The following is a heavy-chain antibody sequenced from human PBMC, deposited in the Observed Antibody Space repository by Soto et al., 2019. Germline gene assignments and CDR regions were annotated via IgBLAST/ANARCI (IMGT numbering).Heavy chain of an antibody. Sequence: QVQLQESGPGLVMPSQTLSLTCTVSGGSIHDIGSYWTWIRQSPGRGPEWIGYIHNSGNTFYSPSLKRRLAISIDTSKSQFSLRLSAVTAADTAFYYCARSTYGEGYPHFFADWGQGTLVTVSS. D-gene: IGHD3-16*02. J-gene: IGHJ4*02. CDR3: ARSTYGEGYPHFFAD. CDR2: IHNSGNT. V-gene: IGHV4-30-4*01. CDR1: GGSIHDIGSY.